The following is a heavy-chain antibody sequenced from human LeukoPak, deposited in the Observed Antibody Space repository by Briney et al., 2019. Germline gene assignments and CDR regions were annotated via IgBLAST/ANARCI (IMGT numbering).Heavy chain of an antibody. J-gene: IGHJ4*02. Sequence: KSSETLSLTCTVSGGSISSGDYYWSWIRQTPGKGLEWIGYIYYSGSTNYNPSLKSRVTISIDTSKKKFSLKMSSVTAADTAVYYCARDKRLAVAGVWGQGTLVTVSS. CDR3: ARDKRLAVAGV. CDR2: IYYSGST. CDR1: GGSISSGDYY. V-gene: IGHV4-61*08. D-gene: IGHD6-19*01.